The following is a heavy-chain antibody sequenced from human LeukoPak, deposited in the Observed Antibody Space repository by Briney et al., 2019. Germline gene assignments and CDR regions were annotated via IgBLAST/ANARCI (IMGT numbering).Heavy chain of an antibody. D-gene: IGHD2-2*01. V-gene: IGHV1-46*01. CDR2: INPSGGST. CDR1: GYTFTTYY. J-gene: IGHJ5*02. Sequence: ASVKVSCKASGYTFTTYYMHWVRQAPGQGLEWMGIINPSGGSTSYAQKFQDRVTMTRDTSTSTVYMELSSLRSEDTAVYYCARARSELGYCSSTSCYPYDWFDPWGQGTLVTVSS. CDR3: ARARSELGYCSSTSCYPYDWFDP.